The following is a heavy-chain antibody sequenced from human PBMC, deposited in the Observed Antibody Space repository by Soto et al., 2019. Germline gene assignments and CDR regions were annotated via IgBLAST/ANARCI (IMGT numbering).Heavy chain of an antibody. CDR1: GGSFSGYY. CDR3: ARGVDGGIVVVPAGKSYFDY. Sequence: SETLSLTCAVYGGSFSGYYWSWIRQPPGKGLEWIGEINHSGSTNYNPSLKSRVTISVDTSKNQFSLKLSSVTAADTAVYYCARGVDGGIVVVPAGKSYFDYWGQGTLVTVSS. V-gene: IGHV4-34*01. J-gene: IGHJ4*02. CDR2: INHSGST. D-gene: IGHD2-2*01.